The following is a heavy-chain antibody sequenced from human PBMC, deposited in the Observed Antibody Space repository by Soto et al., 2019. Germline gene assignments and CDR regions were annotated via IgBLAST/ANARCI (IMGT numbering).Heavy chain of an antibody. V-gene: IGHV3-33*01. CDR1: GFTFSNYG. Sequence: QVQLVESGGGVVQPGRSLTLSCAASGFTFSNYGMHWVRQAPGKGLEGVAVILNDGSNRYHADSVKDRFTISRDNSKNTLYWQMNSLRAEDTAVYYCARDDEYSGNGMDVWGQGTTVTVS. J-gene: IGHJ6*02. CDR3: ARDDEYSGNGMDV. D-gene: IGHD3-10*01. CDR2: ILNDGSNR.